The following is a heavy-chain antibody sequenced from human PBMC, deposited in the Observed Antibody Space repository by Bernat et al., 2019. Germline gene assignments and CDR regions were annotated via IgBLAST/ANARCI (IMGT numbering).Heavy chain of an antibody. CDR3: ASLISMVRGDKFDY. CDR1: GFTFSSYA. V-gene: IGHV3-23*04. Sequence: VQLVESGGGVVQPGRSLRLSCAASGFTFSSYAMHWVRQAPGKGLEWVSAISGSGGSTYYADSVKGRFTISRDNSKNTLYLQMNSLRAEDTAVYYCASLISMVRGDKFDYWGQGTLVTVSS. D-gene: IGHD3-10*01. J-gene: IGHJ4*02. CDR2: ISGSGGST.